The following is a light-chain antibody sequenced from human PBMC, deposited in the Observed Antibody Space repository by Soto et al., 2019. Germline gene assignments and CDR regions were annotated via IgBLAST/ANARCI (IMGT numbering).Light chain of an antibody. CDR1: SGDVGNYDL. J-gene: IGLJ3*02. CDR3: CSYAGNGAWV. Sequence: QSALTQPASVSGSPGQSITISCSGSSGDVGNYDLVSWYQQIPGKAPQLMIFEVSRRPSRVSDRFSGSKSGNTASLTISGLQAEDEGDFYCCSYAGNGAWVFGGGTKLTVL. CDR2: EVS. V-gene: IGLV2-23*02.